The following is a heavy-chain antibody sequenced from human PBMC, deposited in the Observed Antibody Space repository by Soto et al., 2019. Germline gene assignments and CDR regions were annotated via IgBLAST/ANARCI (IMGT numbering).Heavy chain of an antibody. CDR2: ISGSGGST. CDR3: AKLKGGGTDILTGYYFGY. CDR1: GFTFSSYA. Sequence: LRLSCAASGFTFSSYAMSWVRQAPGKGLEWVSAISGSGGSTYYADSVKGRFTISRDNSKNTLYLQMNSLRAEDTAVYYCAKLKGGGTDILTGYYFGYWGQGTLVTVSS. D-gene: IGHD3-9*01. J-gene: IGHJ4*02. V-gene: IGHV3-23*01.